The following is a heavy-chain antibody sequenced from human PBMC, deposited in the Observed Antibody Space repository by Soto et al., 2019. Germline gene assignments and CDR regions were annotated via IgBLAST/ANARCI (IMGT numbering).Heavy chain of an antibody. V-gene: IGHV3-23*01. D-gene: IGHD3-10*01. CDR2: LSGSGGST. J-gene: IGHJ4*02. CDR1: GFTFSSYA. CDR3: AKAGGSESYLRAFDY. Sequence: DVQLLESGGGLVQPGGSLRLSCAASGFTFSSYAMTWVRQAPGKGLKWVSALSGSGGSTYYADSVKGRFTISRDNSKNTLYLQMNSLRAEDTAVYYCAKAGGSESYLRAFDYWGQGTLVTVSS.